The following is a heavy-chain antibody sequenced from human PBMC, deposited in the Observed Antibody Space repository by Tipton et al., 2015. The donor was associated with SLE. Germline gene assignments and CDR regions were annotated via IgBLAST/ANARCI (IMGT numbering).Heavy chain of an antibody. J-gene: IGHJ4*02. CDR1: GDSIRSGGYY. CDR3: ARGGVGGYDYFAD. D-gene: IGHD5-12*01. CDR2: IDYSG. V-gene: IGHV4-31*03. Sequence: TLSLNCTVSGDSIRSGGYYWTWIRQDPGKGLEWIGHIDYSGHYNPSLRSRVTISIDTSKNQFSLKLSSVTAADTAVYYCARGGVGGYDYFADWGLRTLFTVSS.